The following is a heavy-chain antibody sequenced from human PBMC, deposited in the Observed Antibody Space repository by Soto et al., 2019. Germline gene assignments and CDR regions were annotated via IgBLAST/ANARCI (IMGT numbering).Heavy chain of an antibody. CDR2: IKEDGSEK. CDR1: GFTLSYYW. V-gene: IGHV3-7*01. CDR3: ARDCSGGSCQY. Sequence: GGSLRLSCAASGFTLSYYWMSWVRQAPGKGLEWVANIKEDGSEKYYVDSVKGRFTISRDNTQNSVFLQMNSLRAEDTAIYYCARDCSGGSCQYWGQGTLVTVSS. J-gene: IGHJ4*02. D-gene: IGHD2-15*01.